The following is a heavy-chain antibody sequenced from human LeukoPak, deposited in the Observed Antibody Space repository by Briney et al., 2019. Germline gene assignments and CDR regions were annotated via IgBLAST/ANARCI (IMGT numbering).Heavy chain of an antibody. CDR2: INPSGGST. J-gene: IGHJ4*02. Sequence: ASVKVSCKASGYTFTSYYMHWARQAPGQGLEWMGIINPSGGSTSYAQKFQGRVTMTRDTSTSTVYMELSSLRSEDTAVYYCARDPNYDFWSGYREYYFDYWGQETLSPSPQ. D-gene: IGHD3-3*01. CDR1: GYTFTSYY. CDR3: ARDPNYDFWSGYREYYFDY. V-gene: IGHV1-46*01.